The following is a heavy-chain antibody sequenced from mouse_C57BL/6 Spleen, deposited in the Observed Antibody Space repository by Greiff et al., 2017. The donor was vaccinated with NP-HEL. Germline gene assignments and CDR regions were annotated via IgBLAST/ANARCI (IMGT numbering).Heavy chain of an antibody. CDR3: ARSEIIGYGSSPWYFDV. D-gene: IGHD1-1*01. Sequence: VQLKESGPELVKPGASVKISCKASGYSFTGYYMHWVKQSHGNILDWIGYIYPYNGVSSYNQKFKGKATLTVDKSSSTAYMELRSLTSEDSAVYYCARSEIIGYGSSPWYFDVWGTGTTVTVSS. J-gene: IGHJ1*03. V-gene: IGHV1-31*01. CDR1: GYSFTGYY. CDR2: IYPYNGVS.